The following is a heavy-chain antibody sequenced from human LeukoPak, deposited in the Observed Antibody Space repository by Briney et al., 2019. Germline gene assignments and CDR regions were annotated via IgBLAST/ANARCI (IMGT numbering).Heavy chain of an antibody. Sequence: GGSLRLSCAASGFTFSSYAMHWIRQAPGKGLEWVAVISYDGSNKYYADSVKGRFTISRDNSKNTLYLQMNSLRAEDTAVYYCARVTGSFDYWGQGTLVTVSS. CDR3: ARVTGSFDY. CDR1: GFTFSSYA. J-gene: IGHJ4*02. D-gene: IGHD1-20*01. V-gene: IGHV3-30-3*01. CDR2: ISYDGSNK.